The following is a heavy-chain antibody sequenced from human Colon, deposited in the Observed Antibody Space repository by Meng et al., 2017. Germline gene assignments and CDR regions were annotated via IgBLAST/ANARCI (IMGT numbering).Heavy chain of an antibody. CDR1: GASISSDIW. J-gene: IGHJ4*02. D-gene: IGHD1-7*01. V-gene: IGHV4-4*02. Sequence: QGQLKESGPGLVKPSGTLSLTCTVSGASISSDIWWSWVRQPPGKGLEWIGEVYHRGDTNYNPSLKSRVDISVDKSKNQFYLSLFSVTAADTAVYYCGRDQGRELINHWGQGTLVTVSS. CDR3: GRDQGRELINH. CDR2: VYHRGDT.